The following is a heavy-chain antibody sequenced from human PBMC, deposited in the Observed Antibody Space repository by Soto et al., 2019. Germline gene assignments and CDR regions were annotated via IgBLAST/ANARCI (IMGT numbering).Heavy chain of an antibody. Sequence: GESLKISCKGSGYSFTSYWIGWVRQMPGKGLEWMGIIYPGDSDTRYSPSFQGQVTISADKPISTAYLQWSSLKASDTAMYYCARLMAVDYYYYYYMDVWGKGTTVTVSS. CDR2: IYPGDSDT. CDR3: ARLMAVDYYYYYYMDV. CDR1: GYSFTSYW. D-gene: IGHD6-19*01. J-gene: IGHJ6*03. V-gene: IGHV5-51*01.